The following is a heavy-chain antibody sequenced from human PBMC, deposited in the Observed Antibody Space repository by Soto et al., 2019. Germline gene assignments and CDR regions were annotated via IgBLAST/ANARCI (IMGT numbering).Heavy chain of an antibody. D-gene: IGHD1-26*01. CDR1: GGSISSYD. CDR3: ARRYGGNFDY. V-gene: IGHV4-59*01. CDR2: IYYSGST. J-gene: IGHJ4*02. Sequence: SETLSLTCTVSGGSISSYDCSWIRQPPGKGLEWIGYIYYSGSTNYNPSPKSRVSISVDTSKNQFSLKLSSVTAADTAVYYCARRYGGNFDYWGQGTLVTVSS.